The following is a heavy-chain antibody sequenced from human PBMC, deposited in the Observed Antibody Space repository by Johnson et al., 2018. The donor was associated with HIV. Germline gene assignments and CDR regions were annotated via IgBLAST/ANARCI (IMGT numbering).Heavy chain of an antibody. D-gene: IGHD4-17*01. CDR2: LGTAGAP. V-gene: IGHV3-13*05. CDR3: ARVGTTVDAFDI. CDR1: GFPSSSYD. Sequence: VQLVESGGGLLQPGGSLRLPGAASGFPSSSYDMHWVRQATGKVLEWVPALGTAGAPYNQGPVRGRVTIPREKAKNSCYLQLNSRGAGDTAVYYCARVGTTVDAFDIWGQGTVVTVSS. J-gene: IGHJ3*02.